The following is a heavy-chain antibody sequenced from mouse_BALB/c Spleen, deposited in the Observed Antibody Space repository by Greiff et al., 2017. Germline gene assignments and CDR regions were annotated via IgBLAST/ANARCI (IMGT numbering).Heavy chain of an antibody. J-gene: IGHJ4*01. D-gene: IGHD2-4*01. CDR1: GFTFSSYY. V-gene: IGHV5-6-2*01. Sequence: DVQLVESGGGLVKLGGSLKLSCAASGFTFSSYYMSWVRQTPEKRLELVAAINSNGGSTYYPDTVKGRFTISRDNAKNTLYLQMSSLKSEDTALYYCARHDYGDTMDYWGQGTSVTVSS. CDR2: INSNGGST. CDR3: ARHDYGDTMDY.